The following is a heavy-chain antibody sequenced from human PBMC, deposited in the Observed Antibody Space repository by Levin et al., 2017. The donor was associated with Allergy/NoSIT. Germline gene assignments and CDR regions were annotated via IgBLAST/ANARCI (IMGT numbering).Heavy chain of an antibody. V-gene: IGHV1-69*02. CDR3: AIYGSGSYYPYYFDY. CDR1: GGTFSSYT. Sequence: GASVKVSCKASGGTFSSYTISWVRQAPGQGLEWMGRIIPILGIANYAQKFQGRVTITADKSTSTAYMELSSLRSEDTAVYYCAIYGSGSYYPYYFDYWGQGTLVTVSS. D-gene: IGHD3-10*01. CDR2: IIPILGIA. J-gene: IGHJ4*02.